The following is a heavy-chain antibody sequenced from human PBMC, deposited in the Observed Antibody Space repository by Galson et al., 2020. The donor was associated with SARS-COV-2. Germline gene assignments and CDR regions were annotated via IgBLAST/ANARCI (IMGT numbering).Heavy chain of an antibody. D-gene: IGHD3-22*01. CDR2: IYPSDSDT. CDR3: ARRGPWDSSLDY. CDR1: GYRFTSYW. J-gene: IGHJ4*02. V-gene: IGHV5-51*01. Sequence: GESLKTSCNGSGYRFTSYWNDWVRQMPGKGLEWMGIIYPSDSDTRYSTSFQGQVTNSADQSISTAYLQWSSLKASDTAMYYCARRGPWDSSLDYWGQGTLVTVSS.